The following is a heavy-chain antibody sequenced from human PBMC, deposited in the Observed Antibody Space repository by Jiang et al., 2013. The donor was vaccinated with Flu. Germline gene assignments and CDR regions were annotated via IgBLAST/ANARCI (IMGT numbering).Heavy chain of an antibody. Sequence: LVKPSETLSLTCTVSDGSISSPIYFWGWVRQPPGKGLEWIATISYSGGTYYNPSLKSRVSVSVDSSKNHFSLKLTSMTAADTAVYYCARHTDSGDYFLDYWGQGTLVTVSS. J-gene: IGHJ4*02. CDR1: DGSISSPIYF. CDR2: ISYSGGT. D-gene: IGHD4-17*01. CDR3: ARHTDSGDYFLDY. V-gene: IGHV4-39*01.